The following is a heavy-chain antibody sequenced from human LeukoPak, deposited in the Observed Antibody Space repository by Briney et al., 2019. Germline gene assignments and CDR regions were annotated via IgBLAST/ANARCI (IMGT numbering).Heavy chain of an antibody. Sequence: GRSLRLSCAASGFTFSNYPMHWVRQAPGKGLEWVAVISYDGSNKYYADSVKGRFTISRDNAKNSLYLQMNSLRDEDTAVYYCARDPWDDVSGFSGDYWGQGTLVAVSS. CDR2: ISYDGSNK. V-gene: IGHV3-30-3*01. D-gene: IGHD3-22*01. CDR3: ARDPWDDVSGFSGDY. J-gene: IGHJ4*02. CDR1: GFTFSNYP.